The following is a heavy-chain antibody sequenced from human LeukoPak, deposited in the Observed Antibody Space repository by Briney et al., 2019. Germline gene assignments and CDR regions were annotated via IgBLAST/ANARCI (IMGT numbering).Heavy chain of an antibody. D-gene: IGHD5-18*01. CDR3: ARLVGYSYGYSTYYFDY. V-gene: IGHV4-39*01. Sequence: SETLSLTCAVSGGSINSPTYYWGWIRQPPGKGLEWIGSTYYRGSTYDNPSLKSRVTISVDTSKNEFSLRVTSVTAADTAVYYCARLVGYSYGYSTYYFDYWGQGTLVAVSS. J-gene: IGHJ4*02. CDR2: TYYRGST. CDR1: GGSINSPTYY.